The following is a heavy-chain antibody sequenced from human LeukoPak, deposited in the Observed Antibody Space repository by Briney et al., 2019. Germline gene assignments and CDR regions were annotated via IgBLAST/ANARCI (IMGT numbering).Heavy chain of an antibody. CDR1: GGSFNDYY. CDR2: IIHSGRT. CDR3: ARGPIVVVPAAARNWFDP. Sequence: SETLSLTCGVYGGSFNDYYWTWIRQSPGMGLEWIGEIIHSGRTNYSPSLTSRLTISVDTSKNQFSLKLSSVTAADTAVYYCARGPIVVVPAAARNWFDPWGQGTLVTVSS. J-gene: IGHJ5*02. D-gene: IGHD2-2*01. V-gene: IGHV4-34*01.